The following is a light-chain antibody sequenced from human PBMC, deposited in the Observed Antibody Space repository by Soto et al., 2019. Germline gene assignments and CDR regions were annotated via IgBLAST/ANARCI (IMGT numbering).Light chain of an antibody. Sequence: EIVLTQSPATLSLSPGERATRSCSASQSVSSSYLAWYQQKPVQAPRLLIYDASSRATGIPDRFSGGGSGTDFTLTISRLEPEDFAVYYCQQFSSYPLTFGGGTKVDI. CDR1: QSVSSSY. V-gene: IGKV3-20*01. CDR2: DAS. CDR3: QQFSSYPLT. J-gene: IGKJ4*01.